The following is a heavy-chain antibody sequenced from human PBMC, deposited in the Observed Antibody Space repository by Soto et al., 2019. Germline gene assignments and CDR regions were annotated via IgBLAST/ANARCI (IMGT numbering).Heavy chain of an antibody. J-gene: IGHJ4*02. CDR1: GFSLSTRGGG. D-gene: IGHD5-12*01. CDR3: AHRSRGYAYYFDQ. V-gene: IGHV2-5*02. CDR2: IFWDDDK. Sequence: QITXXXXGPPXVKPTQTLTLTCSFSGFSLSTRGGGVGWIRQPPGKALEWLALIFWDDDKWYSPSLRSRITTTEHTSKNQGLLIITNMDPVDTATYYCAHRSRGYAYYFDQWGQGTLVTVSS.